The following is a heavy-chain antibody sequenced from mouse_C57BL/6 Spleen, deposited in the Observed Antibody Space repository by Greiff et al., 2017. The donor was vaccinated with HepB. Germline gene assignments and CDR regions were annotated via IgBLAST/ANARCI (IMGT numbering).Heavy chain of an antibody. J-gene: IGHJ2*01. CDR2: ISSGGDYI. CDR1: GFTFSSYA. Sequence: EVQVVESGEGLVKPGGSLKLSCAASGFTFSSYAMSWVRQTPEKRLEWVAYISSGGDYIYYADTVKGRFTISRDNARNTLYLQMSSLKSEDTAMYYCTRDRRPGYFDYWGQGTTLTVSS. D-gene: IGHD2-14*01. CDR3: TRDRRPGYFDY. V-gene: IGHV5-9-1*02.